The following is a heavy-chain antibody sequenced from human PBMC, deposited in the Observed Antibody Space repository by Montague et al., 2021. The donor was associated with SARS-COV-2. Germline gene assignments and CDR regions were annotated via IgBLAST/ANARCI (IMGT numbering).Heavy chain of an antibody. V-gene: IGHV4-59*11. CDR2: VFSGGNS. J-gene: IGHJ3*01. CDR1: DVFITSHY. D-gene: IGHD2-2*01. CDR3: VRDLYCRSTACIGNAFDV. Sequence: SETLSLTCTVSDVFITSHYWSWIRQPPGKGLEWIGNVFSGGNSKYKPSLKSRVTLSVDTSKNQFSLKLTSVTTADTALYYCVRDLYCRSTACIGNAFDVWGQGTMVTVFS.